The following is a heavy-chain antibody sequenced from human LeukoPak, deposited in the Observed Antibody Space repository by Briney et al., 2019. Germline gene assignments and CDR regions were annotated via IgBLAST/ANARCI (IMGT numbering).Heavy chain of an antibody. V-gene: IGHV1-18*04. Sequence: ASVKVSCKASGYTVTSYGISWVRQAPGQGLEWMGWISAYNGNANYAQKLEGRVTMTTDTSTSTAYMELRSLRSDDTAVYYCARHGLWFGELYYFDYWGQGTLVTVSS. CDR1: GYTVTSYG. J-gene: IGHJ4*02. CDR3: ARHGLWFGELYYFDY. D-gene: IGHD3-10*01. CDR2: ISAYNGNA.